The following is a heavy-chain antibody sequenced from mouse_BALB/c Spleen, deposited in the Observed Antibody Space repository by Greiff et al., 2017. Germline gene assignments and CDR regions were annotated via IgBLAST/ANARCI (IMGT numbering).Heavy chain of an antibody. CDR2: IYPGNSDT. J-gene: IGHJ4*01. CDR3: TRDGNYEGYAMDY. D-gene: IGHD2-1*01. Sequence: VHVKQSGTVLARPGASVKMSCKASSYTFTSYWMHWVKQRPGQGLEWIGAIYPGNSDTSYNQKFKGKAKLTAVTSTSTAYMELSSLTNEDSAVYYCTRDGNYEGYAMDYWGQGTSVTVSS. CDR1: SYTFTSYW. V-gene: IGHV1-5*01.